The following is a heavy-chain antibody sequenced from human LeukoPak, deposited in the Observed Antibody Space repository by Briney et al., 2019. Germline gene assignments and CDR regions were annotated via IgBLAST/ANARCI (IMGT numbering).Heavy chain of an antibody. D-gene: IGHD3-22*01. J-gene: IGHJ3*02. CDR3: ASEDSSGGAFDI. Sequence: PSETLSLTCTVSGGSISPYYWSWIRQPAGKGLEWIGRIYTSGSTNYNPSLKSRVTISVDTSKNQFSLKLSSVTAADTAVYYCASEDSSGGAFDIWGQGTMVTVSS. CDR1: GGSISPYY. V-gene: IGHV4-4*07. CDR2: IYTSGST.